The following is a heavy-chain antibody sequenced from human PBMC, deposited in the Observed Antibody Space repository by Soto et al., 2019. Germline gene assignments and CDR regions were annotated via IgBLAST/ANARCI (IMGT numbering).Heavy chain of an antibody. CDR1: GVTFINAW. CDR2: IKNTADGGTT. V-gene: IGHV3-15*01. D-gene: IGHD4-17*01. J-gene: IGHJ4*02. CDR3: TTDPGDYQDF. Sequence: EVQLVESGGDMVKPGGCLRLSCEASGVTFINAWMSWVRQAPGKGLEWVGRIKNTADGGTTDYAAPVRGRFTISRDDSKNTLFLQMNNLEIEDTAVYYCTTDPGDYQDFWGQGTLVTVSS.